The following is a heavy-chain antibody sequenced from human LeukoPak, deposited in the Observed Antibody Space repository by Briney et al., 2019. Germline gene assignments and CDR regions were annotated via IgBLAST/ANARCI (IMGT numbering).Heavy chain of an antibody. J-gene: IGHJ6*03. CDR1: GGSISSYY. Sequence: SETLSLTCTVSGGSISSYYWSWIRQPPGKGLEWIGYIYTSGSTNYNPSLKSRVTISVDTSKNQFSPKLSSVTAADTAVYYCARPSRPYYYYMDVWGKGTTVTVSS. V-gene: IGHV4-4*09. CDR3: ARPSRPYYYYMDV. CDR2: IYTSGST.